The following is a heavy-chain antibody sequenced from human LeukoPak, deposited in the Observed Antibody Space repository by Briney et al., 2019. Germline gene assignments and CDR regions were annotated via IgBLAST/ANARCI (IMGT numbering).Heavy chain of an antibody. CDR1: GYTFTSYY. CDR2: INPSGGST. CDR3: ARDSVGAPGWFDP. J-gene: IGHJ5*02. D-gene: IGHD1-26*01. V-gene: IGHV1-46*01. Sequence: ASVKVSCKSSGYTFTSYYMRWVRQAPGQGLGGMGIINPSGGSTSYAQKFQGRVTMTRDMSTSTVYMELSSLRPEDTAVYYCARDSVGAPGWFDPWGQGTLVTVSS.